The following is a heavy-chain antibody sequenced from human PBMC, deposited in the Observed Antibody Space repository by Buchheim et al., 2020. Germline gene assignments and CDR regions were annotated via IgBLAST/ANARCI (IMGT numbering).Heavy chain of an antibody. CDR3: ARNEAYYDRSGYFLY. J-gene: IGHJ4*02. V-gene: IGHV3-21*01. CDR2: ISGSSRHI. Sequence: EVQLMESGGGLVNPGGSLRLACAASGFTFSNYNMHWVRQAPGKGLEWVSSISGSSRHIYHADSLRGRITISRDNAKNSLYLQMNSLSAEDTAVYYCARNEAYYDRSGYFLYWGQGT. D-gene: IGHD3-22*01. CDR1: GFTFSNYN.